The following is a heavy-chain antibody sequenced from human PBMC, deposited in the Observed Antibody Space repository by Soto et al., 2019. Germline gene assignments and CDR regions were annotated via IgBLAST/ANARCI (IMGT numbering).Heavy chain of an antibody. CDR2: ISAYNGNT. V-gene: IGHV1-18*01. CDR3: ARAFNIGGMDV. Sequence: QVQLVQSGAEVKKPGASVKVSCKASGYTFTSYGISWVRQAPGQVLEWMGWISAYNGNTNYAQKLQGRVTTTTDTSTSTAYMELRSPTSDDTAVYYLARAFNIGGMDVWGQGTTVTVSS. J-gene: IGHJ6*02. CDR1: GYTFTSYG. D-gene: IGHD5-12*01.